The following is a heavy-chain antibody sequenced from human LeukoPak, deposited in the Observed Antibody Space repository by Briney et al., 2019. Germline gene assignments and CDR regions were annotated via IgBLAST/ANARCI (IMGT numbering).Heavy chain of an antibody. Sequence: ASVKVSCKTSGYTFTDEYIHWVRQAPGHGLECMGWMHPNTGDTVYVQKFQGRVSFTRGTSISTAYMELHRLRSDDTAVYYCVRHLTDPTSGDYWGQGTLVTVSS. CDR3: VRHLTDPTSGDY. CDR1: GYTFTDEY. V-gene: IGHV1-2*02. CDR2: MHPNTGDT. D-gene: IGHD1-14*01. J-gene: IGHJ4*02.